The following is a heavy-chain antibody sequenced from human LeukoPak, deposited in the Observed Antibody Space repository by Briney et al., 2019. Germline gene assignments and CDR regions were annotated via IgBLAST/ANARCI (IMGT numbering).Heavy chain of an antibody. Sequence: PGGSLRLSCAASGLTFSSFGMHWVRQAPGKGLEWVAVIWADGSSKYHADSVKGRFTISKDNSKNTLYLQMNSLRAEDTAVYYCATDAGAAPFDYWGQGTLVTVSS. J-gene: IGHJ4*02. D-gene: IGHD6-13*01. CDR2: IWADGSSK. CDR1: GLTFSSFG. V-gene: IGHV3-33*01. CDR3: ATDAGAAPFDY.